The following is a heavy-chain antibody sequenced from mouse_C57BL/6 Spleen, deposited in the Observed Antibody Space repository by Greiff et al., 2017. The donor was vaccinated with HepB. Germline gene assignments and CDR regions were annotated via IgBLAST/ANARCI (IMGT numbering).Heavy chain of an antibody. V-gene: IGHV1-69*01. CDR2: IDPSDSDT. CDR1: GYTFTSYW. CDR3: ARTHHYAMDY. J-gene: IGHJ4*01. Sequence: VQLQQSGAELVMPGASVKLSCKASGYTFTSYWMHWVKQRPGQGLEWIGEIDPSDSDTNYNQKFKGKSTLTEDKSSSTAYMQLSSLTSEDSAVYSCARTHHYAMDYWGQRTSVTVSS.